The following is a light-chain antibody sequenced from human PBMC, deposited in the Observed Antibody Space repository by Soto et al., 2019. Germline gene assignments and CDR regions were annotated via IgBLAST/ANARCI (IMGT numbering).Light chain of an antibody. J-gene: IGKJ4*01. V-gene: IGKV3-11*01. CDR2: DTS. CDR1: QSVSSY. CDR3: QQRINWPLT. Sequence: EIVLTQSPATLSLCPGERATLSCRASQSVSSYLAWYQQKPGQAPRLLIFDTSNRATGIPARFSGSGSGTDFTLTISSLDPEDFALYYCQQRINWPLTFGGGTKVEIK.